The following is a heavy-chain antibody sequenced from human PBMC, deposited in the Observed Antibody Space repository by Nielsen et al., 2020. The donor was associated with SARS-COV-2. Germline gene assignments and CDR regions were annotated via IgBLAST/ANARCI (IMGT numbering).Heavy chain of an antibody. Sequence: GESLKISCSGSGFTFSRHTMNWVRHVPGKGLEWVSSISSSSSYIEYADSVKGRFTISREDVENSLHLQMNSLRAGDMAVYYCTRGVGGWFDPWGQGTLVTVSS. V-gene: IGHV3-21*01. D-gene: IGHD3-10*01. J-gene: IGHJ5*02. CDR3: TRGVGGWFDP. CDR1: GFTFSRHT. CDR2: ISSSSSYI.